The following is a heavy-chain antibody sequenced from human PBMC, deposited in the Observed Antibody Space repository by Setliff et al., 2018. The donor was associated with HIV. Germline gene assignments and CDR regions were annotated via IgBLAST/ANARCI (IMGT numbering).Heavy chain of an antibody. V-gene: IGHV1-69*13. J-gene: IGHJ6*03. Sequence: GASVKVSCKASGGTFRGFGISWVVQAPGQGLEWMGQIIPIFGTPRYAQKFQGRVTITADESTSTVYMELSSLRSEDTAVYYCATNPEMATTNSYYYYMDVWGKGTTVTVSS. CDR1: GGTFRGFG. D-gene: IGHD1-1*01. CDR3: ATNPEMATTNSYYYYMDV. CDR2: IIPIFGTP.